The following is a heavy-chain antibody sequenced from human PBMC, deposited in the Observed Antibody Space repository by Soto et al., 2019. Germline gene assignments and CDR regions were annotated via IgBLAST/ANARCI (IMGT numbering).Heavy chain of an antibody. J-gene: IGHJ4*02. V-gene: IGHV3-15*07. D-gene: IGHD6-19*01. CDR2: IKRKSDGETT. CDR1: GFAVSNAW. CDR3: TTGVNQWLANDY. Sequence: EVQLVESGGGLVKPGGSITLSCAASGFAVSNAWMHWVRQAPGTGLEWVGRIKRKSDGETTDYAAPVRGRFGISRDDSRKTLHLQLNSLRKEDTAVYYCTTGVNQWLANDYWGQGTLVSVSS.